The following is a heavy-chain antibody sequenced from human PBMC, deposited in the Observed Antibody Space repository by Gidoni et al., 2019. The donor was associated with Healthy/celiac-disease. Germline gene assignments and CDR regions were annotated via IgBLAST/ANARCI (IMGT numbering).Heavy chain of an antibody. V-gene: IGHV4-59*08. D-gene: IGHD6-19*01. Sequence: QVQLQESGPGLVKPSETLSLTCTVSGGSIRSYYWSWIRQPPGKGLEWIGYIYYSGSTNYNPSLKSRVTISVDTSKNQFSLKLSSVTAADTAVYYCARHVPSGWYSSNLFDPWGQGTLVTVSS. CDR3: ARHVPSGWYSSNLFDP. CDR2: IYYSGST. J-gene: IGHJ5*02. CDR1: GGSIRSYY.